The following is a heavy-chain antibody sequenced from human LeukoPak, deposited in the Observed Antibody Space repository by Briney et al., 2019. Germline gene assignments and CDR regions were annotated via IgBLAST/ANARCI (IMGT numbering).Heavy chain of an antibody. CDR3: ARDMGYFGSGGFDY. CDR1: GGSISGAY. V-gene: IGHV4-4*07. CDR2: IHTSGST. Sequence: KASETLSLTCTVSGGSISGAYWSWIRQPAGKGLECIGRIHTSGSTKYNPSLKSRISMSVDTSENQISLKLSSITAADTAVYYCARDMGYFGSGGFDYWGQGTLVTVSS. J-gene: IGHJ4*02. D-gene: IGHD3-10*01.